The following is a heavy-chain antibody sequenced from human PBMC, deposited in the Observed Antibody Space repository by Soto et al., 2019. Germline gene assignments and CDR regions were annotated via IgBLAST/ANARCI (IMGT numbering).Heavy chain of an antibody. CDR3: ARGGRITIFGVVIPLPDY. V-gene: IGHV1-2*04. CDR1: GYTFTGYY. J-gene: IGHJ4*02. Sequence: ASVKVSCKASGYTFTGYYMHWVRQAPGQGLEWMGWINPNSGGTNYAQKFQGWVTMTRDTSISTAYMELSRLRSDDTAVYYCARGGRITIFGVVIPLPDYWGQGTLVTVSS. CDR2: INPNSGGT. D-gene: IGHD3-3*01.